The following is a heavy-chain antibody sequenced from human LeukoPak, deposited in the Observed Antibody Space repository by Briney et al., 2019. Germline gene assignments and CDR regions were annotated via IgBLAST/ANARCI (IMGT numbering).Heavy chain of an antibody. CDR1: GYTFTSYG. J-gene: IGHJ4*02. CDR3: ARVDGSPDY. CDR2: INPNSGNR. V-gene: IGHV1-8*03. Sequence: ASVKVSCKASGYTFTSYGISWVRQAPGQGLEWMGWINPNSGNRGYAQQFQGRVTITRDTSISTVYMELSSLRSEDTAVYYCARVDGSPDYWGQGTLVTVFS. D-gene: IGHD2-15*01.